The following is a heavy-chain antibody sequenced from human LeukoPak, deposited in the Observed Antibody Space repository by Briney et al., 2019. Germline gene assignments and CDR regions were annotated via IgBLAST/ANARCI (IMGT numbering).Heavy chain of an antibody. CDR3: ARNLAGVVVSALDL. CDR2: ISSSGSST. Sequence: GASLRLSCAASGFTFSNYYMSWIRQAPGQGLERVSYISSSGSSTYYADSVKGRFTFSRDNSKNSLYLQMNSLRAEDTAVYYCARNLAGVVVSALDLWGKGTTVTVSS. V-gene: IGHV3-11*04. D-gene: IGHD2-15*01. J-gene: IGHJ6*04. CDR1: GFTFSNYY.